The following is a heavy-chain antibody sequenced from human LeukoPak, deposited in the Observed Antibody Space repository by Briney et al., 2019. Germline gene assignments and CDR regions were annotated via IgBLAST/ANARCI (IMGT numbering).Heavy chain of an antibody. D-gene: IGHD3-22*01. CDR3: AKIYRYDSSGYYYFDY. J-gene: IGHJ4*02. CDR2: ISDSGGTT. Sequence: PGGSLRLSCVASGFTFSSYAMSWVRQAPGKGLGWVSTISDSGGTTYYADSVKGRFTISRDNSKNTLYLQMNSLRAEDTAVYYCAKIYRYDSSGYYYFDYWGQGTLVTVSS. V-gene: IGHV3-23*01. CDR1: GFTFSSYA.